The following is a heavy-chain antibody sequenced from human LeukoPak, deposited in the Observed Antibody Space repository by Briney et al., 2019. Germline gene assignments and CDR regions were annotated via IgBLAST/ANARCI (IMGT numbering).Heavy chain of an antibody. CDR1: GYTFTSYD. D-gene: IGHD3-10*01. CDR2: TNPNSGNT. CDR3: ARMVRGVWGFDY. V-gene: IGHV1-8*01. Sequence: GASVKVSCKASGYTFTSYDINWVRQATGQGLEWMGWTNPNSGNTGYAQKFQGRVTMTRNTSISTAYMELSSLRSEDTAVYYCARMVRGVWGFDYWGQGTLVTVSS. J-gene: IGHJ4*02.